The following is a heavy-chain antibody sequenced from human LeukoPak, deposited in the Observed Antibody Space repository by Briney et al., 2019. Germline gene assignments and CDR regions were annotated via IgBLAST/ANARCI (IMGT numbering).Heavy chain of an antibody. CDR3: ARDYCSGGTCYGGHDY. CDR1: GFTFSSYE. V-gene: IGHV3-48*03. D-gene: IGHD2-15*01. Sequence: GGSLRLSCAASGFTFSSYEMHWVRQAPGKGLEWVSYISSGGSPIYYADSVKGRFTISRDSAKNSLYLQMNSLRAEGTAFYYCARDYCSGGTCYGGHDYWGQGTLVTVSS. CDR2: ISSGGSPI. J-gene: IGHJ4*02.